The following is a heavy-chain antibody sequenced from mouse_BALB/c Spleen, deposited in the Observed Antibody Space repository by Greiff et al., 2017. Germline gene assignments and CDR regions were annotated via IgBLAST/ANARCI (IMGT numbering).Heavy chain of an antibody. CDR2: ISYSGST. CDR1: GYSITSDYA. Sequence: EVQLQQSGPGLVKPSQSLSLTCTVTGYSITSDYAWNWIRQFPGNKLEWMGYISYSGSTSYNPSLKSRISITRDTSKNQFFLQLNSVTTEDTATYYCARGGTVVAPGFAYWGQGTLVTVSA. D-gene: IGHD1-1*01. V-gene: IGHV3-2*02. CDR3: ARGGTVVAPGFAY. J-gene: IGHJ3*01.